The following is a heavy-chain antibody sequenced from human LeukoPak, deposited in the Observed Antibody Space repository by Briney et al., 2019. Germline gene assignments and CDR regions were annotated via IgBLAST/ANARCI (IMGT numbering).Heavy chain of an antibody. CDR2: IYYSGST. D-gene: IGHD3-22*01. CDR3: AARYYDSSGAIFDY. V-gene: IGHV4-59*08. Sequence: SETLSLTCTVSGGSISSYYWSWIRQPPGKGLEWIGYIYYSGSTNYNPSLKSRVTISVDTSKNQFSLKLSSVTAADTAVYYCAARYYDSSGAIFDYWGQGTLVTVSS. J-gene: IGHJ4*02. CDR1: GGSISSYY.